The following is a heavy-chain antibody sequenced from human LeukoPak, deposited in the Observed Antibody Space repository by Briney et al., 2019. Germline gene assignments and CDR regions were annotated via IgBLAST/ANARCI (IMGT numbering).Heavy chain of an antibody. CDR1: GFTFSSYA. J-gene: IGHJ4*02. Sequence: GGSLRLSCAASGFTFSSYAMSWLRQAPGRGLEWVSSISGSYGTTYYADSVKGRFTISRDNSKNTLYLQMNSLRAEDTALYYCAKGNIAELPAAPYYWGQGTLVTVSS. D-gene: IGHD2-2*01. CDR3: AKGNIAELPAAPYY. CDR2: ISGSYGTT. V-gene: IGHV3-23*01.